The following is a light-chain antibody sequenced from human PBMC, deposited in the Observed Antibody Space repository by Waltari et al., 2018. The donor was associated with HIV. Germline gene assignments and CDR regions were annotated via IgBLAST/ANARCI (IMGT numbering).Light chain of an antibody. J-gene: IGLJ2*01. CDR3: CSYSDSGTIL. CDR1: SSDIGSFDY. CDR2: DVT. V-gene: IGLV2-14*03. Sequence: SALTQPASVSGSPGQSITISCLWASSDIGSFDYVPWYQQHPDKAPKLILYDVTYRPSGVSGRFSGSRSGSMASLTISGLQPEDEADYFCCSYSDSGTILFGGGTRVTVL.